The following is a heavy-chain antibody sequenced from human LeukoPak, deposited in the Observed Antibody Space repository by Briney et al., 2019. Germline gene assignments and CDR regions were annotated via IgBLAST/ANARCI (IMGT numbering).Heavy chain of an antibody. J-gene: IGHJ4*02. CDR2: ISSSGSTI. D-gene: IGHD2-21*02. CDR1: EFTISSYE. V-gene: IGHV3-48*03. CDR3: ARVEYCGGDCSHFDY. Sequence: GGSLRLSCAASEFTISSYEMNWVRQAPGKGLEWVSYISSSGSTIYYADSVKGRFTISRDNAKNSLYLQMNSLRAEDTAVYYCARVEYCGGDCSHFDYWGQATLVTVSS.